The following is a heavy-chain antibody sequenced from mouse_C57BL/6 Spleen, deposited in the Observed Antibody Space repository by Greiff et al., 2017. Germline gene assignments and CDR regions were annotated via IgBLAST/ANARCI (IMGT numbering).Heavy chain of an antibody. CDR1: GFTFTDYY. J-gene: IGHJ4*01. CDR2: IRNKANGYTT. Sequence: EVQLQESGGGLVQPGGSLSLSCAASGFTFTDYYMSWVRQPPGKALEWLGFIRNKANGYTTEYSASVKGRFTISRDNSQSILYLQMNALRAEDSATYYCARYIPSDYGSAMDYWGQGTSVTVSS. V-gene: IGHV7-3*01. CDR3: ARYIPSDYGSAMDY. D-gene: IGHD1-1*01.